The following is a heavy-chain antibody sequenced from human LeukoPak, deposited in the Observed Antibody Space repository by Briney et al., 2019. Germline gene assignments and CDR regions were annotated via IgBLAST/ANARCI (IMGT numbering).Heavy chain of an antibody. V-gene: IGHV3-7*03. CDR3: AKEYDLWHEQGNWFDT. CDR1: GFTFSSYW. Sequence: PGGSLRLSCVASGFTFSSYWMTWVRQAPGKGLEWVANIKTDGSQIYYVDSVKGRFTISRDNAKNSLYLQMNSLRAEDTAIYYCAKEYDLWHEQGNWFDTWGQGVLVTVSS. D-gene: IGHD3-3*01. J-gene: IGHJ5*02. CDR2: IKTDGSQI.